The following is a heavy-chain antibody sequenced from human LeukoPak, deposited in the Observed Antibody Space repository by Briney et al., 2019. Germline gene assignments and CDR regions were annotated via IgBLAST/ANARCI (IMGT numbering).Heavy chain of an antibody. CDR3: ATGRVVTRPYYYYGMDV. V-gene: IGHV4-34*01. J-gene: IGHJ6*02. D-gene: IGHD2-21*02. CDR1: GGSFSGYY. Sequence: SETLSLTCAVYGGSFSGYYWSWIRQPPGKGLEWIGEINHSGSTNYNPSLKSRVTISVDTSKNQFSLKLSSVTAADTAVYYCATGRVVTRPYYYYGMDVWGQGTTVTVSS. CDR2: INHSGST.